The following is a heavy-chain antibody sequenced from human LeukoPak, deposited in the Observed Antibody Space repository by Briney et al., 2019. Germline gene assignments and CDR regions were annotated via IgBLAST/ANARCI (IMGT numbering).Heavy chain of an antibody. D-gene: IGHD6-19*01. Sequence: SGGSLRLSCAASGFSFSSHGMHWVRQAPGKGLEWVAVVSRDGNTKHYGDSVKGRFTISRDNSKNTLYLQMNSLRAEDTAVYYCAKTGIAVATGAFDIWGQGTMVTVSS. CDR3: AKTGIAVATGAFDI. CDR2: VSRDGNTK. V-gene: IGHV3-30*18. CDR1: GFSFSSHG. J-gene: IGHJ3*02.